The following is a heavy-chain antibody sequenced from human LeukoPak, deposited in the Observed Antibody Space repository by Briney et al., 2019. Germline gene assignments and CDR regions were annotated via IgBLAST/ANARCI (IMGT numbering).Heavy chain of an antibody. CDR1: GYTFTGYY. V-gene: IGHV1-2*02. CDR3: ARDGAYCGGDCYSLIDY. D-gene: IGHD2-21*02. Sequence: GASVKVSCNASGYTFTGYYMHWVRQAPGQGLEWMGWINPNSGGTNYAQKFQGRVTMTRDTSISTAYMELSRLRSDDTAVYYCARDGAYCGGDCYSLIDYWGQGTLVTVSS. CDR2: INPNSGGT. J-gene: IGHJ4*02.